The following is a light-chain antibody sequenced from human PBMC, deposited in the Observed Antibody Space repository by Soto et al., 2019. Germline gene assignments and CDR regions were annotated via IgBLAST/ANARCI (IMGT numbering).Light chain of an antibody. V-gene: IGLV2-14*01. J-gene: IGLJ2*01. CDR2: EVS. CDR3: SSYTSSSTLV. Sequence: QSALTQPASVSGSPGQSITISCTGTSSDVGGYNYVSWYQQHPGKAPKLMIYEVSNRPTGVSNRFSGSKSGNTASLTISGLQDEDEADYYCSSYTSSSTLVVGGGTMLTVL. CDR1: SSDVGGYNY.